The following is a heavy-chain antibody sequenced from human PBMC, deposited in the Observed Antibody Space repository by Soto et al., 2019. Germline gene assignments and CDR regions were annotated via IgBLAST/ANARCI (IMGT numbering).Heavy chain of an antibody. V-gene: IGHV4-39*01. Sequence: SETLSLTCTVSGGSISSSSYYWGWIRQPPGKGLEWIGSIYYSGSTYYNPSLKSRVTISVDTSKNQFSLKLSSVTAADTAVYYCARRATYYHYFDYWGQGTLVTVSS. J-gene: IGHJ4*02. CDR3: ARRATYYHYFDY. CDR1: GGSISSSSYY. CDR2: IYYSGST. D-gene: IGHD3-16*01.